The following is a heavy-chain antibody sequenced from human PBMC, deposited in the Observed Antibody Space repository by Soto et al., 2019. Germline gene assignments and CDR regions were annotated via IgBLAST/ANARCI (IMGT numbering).Heavy chain of an antibody. Sequence: PSETLSLTCTVSGGSISSYYWSWIRQPPGKGLEWIGYIYYSGSTNYNPSLKSRVTISVDTSKNQFSLKLSSVTAADTAVYYCKVTHEDRKWFDPWGQGPLVTVSS. CDR3: KVTHEDRKWFDP. D-gene: IGHD2-21*02. V-gene: IGHV4-59*01. J-gene: IGHJ5*02. CDR1: GGSISSYY. CDR2: IYYSGST.